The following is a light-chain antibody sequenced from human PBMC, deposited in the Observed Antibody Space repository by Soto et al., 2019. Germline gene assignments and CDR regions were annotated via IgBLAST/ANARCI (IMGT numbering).Light chain of an antibody. V-gene: IGLV1-40*01. J-gene: IGLJ6*01. CDR2: GNS. CDR1: SSNIGAGYD. CDR3: QSYDSSLSDDV. Sequence: QSVLTQPPSVSGAPGQRVTISCTGSSSNIGAGYDVHWYQQLPGTAPKLLIYGNSNRPSGVPDRFSGSKSGTSASLAITGLQAEDEADYYCQSYDSSLSDDVFGRGTKVTVL.